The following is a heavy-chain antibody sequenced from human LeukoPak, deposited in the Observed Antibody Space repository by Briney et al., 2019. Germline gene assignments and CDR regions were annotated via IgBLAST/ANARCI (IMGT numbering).Heavy chain of an antibody. J-gene: IGHJ4*02. CDR1: GFTFSGSA. CDR3: TRLIFPCGGDCYPFDY. CDR2: ITTKPNNYAT. D-gene: IGHD2-21*02. Sequence: GGSLRLSCAASGFTFSGSAVHWVRQASGIGLEWVGRITTKPNNYATAYAASLEGRFTISRDDSENTAYLQMNSLKTADTAVYYCTRLIFPCGGDCYPFDYWGQGTLVTVSS. V-gene: IGHV3-73*01.